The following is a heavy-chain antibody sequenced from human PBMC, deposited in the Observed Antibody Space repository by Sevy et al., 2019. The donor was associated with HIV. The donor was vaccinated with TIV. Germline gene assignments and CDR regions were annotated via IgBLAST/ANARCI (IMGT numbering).Heavy chain of an antibody. CDR3: AHDTTPDYYDSSGYYDAFDI. D-gene: IGHD3-22*01. CDR2: IIPIFGTA. V-gene: IGHV1-69*13. J-gene: IGHJ3*02. Sequence: ASVKVSCKASGGTFSSYAISWVRQAPGQGLEWMGGIIPIFGTANYAQKFQGTVTITADESTSTAYMELSSLRSEDTAVYYCAHDTTPDYYDSSGYYDAFDIWGQGTMVTVSS. CDR1: GGTFSSYA.